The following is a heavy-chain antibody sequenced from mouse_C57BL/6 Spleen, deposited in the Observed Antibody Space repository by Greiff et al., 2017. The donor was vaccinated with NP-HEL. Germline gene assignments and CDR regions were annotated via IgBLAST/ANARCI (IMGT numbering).Heavy chain of an antibody. CDR3: AIPYYSNYWFAY. Sequence: QVQLKQPGAELVKPGASVKVSCKASGYTFTSYWMHWVKQRPGQGLEWIGRIHPSDSDTNYNQKFKGKATLTVDKSSSTAYMQLSSLTSEDSAVYYCAIPYYSNYWFAYWGQGTLVTVSA. D-gene: IGHD2-5*01. CDR2: IHPSDSDT. V-gene: IGHV1-74*01. J-gene: IGHJ3*01. CDR1: GYTFTSYW.